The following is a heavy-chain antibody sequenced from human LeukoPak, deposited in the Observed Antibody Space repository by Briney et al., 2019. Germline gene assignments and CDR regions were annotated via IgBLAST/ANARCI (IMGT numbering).Heavy chain of an antibody. Sequence: GASVKVSCKASGYSFTAFYIHWVRQARGQGLEWMGWIHPRSGETNYAQKFQGRVTMTRDTSISTAYMDLSSLGSDDTAVYYCARGSSGSHTLDDWGQGTLVTVFS. CDR1: GYSFTAFY. V-gene: IGHV1-2*02. CDR3: ARGSSGSHTLDD. CDR2: IHPRSGET. D-gene: IGHD1-26*01. J-gene: IGHJ4*02.